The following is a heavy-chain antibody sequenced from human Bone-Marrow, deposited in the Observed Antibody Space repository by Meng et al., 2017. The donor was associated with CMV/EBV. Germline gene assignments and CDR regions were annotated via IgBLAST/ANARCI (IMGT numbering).Heavy chain of an antibody. CDR3: ARDALPPQPDYYYGMDV. CDR2: ISYDGSNK. V-gene: IGHV3-30*04. Sequence: GESLKISCAASGFTFSSYAMHWVRQAPGKGLEWVAVISYDGSNKYYADSVKGRFTISRDNSKNTLYLQMNSLRAEDTAVYYCARDALPPQPDYYYGMDVWGQGTTVTVSS. J-gene: IGHJ6*02. D-gene: IGHD6-13*01. CDR1: GFTFSSYA.